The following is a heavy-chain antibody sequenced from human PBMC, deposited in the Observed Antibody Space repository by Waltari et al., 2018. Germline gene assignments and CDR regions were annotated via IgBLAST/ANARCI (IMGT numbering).Heavy chain of an antibody. J-gene: IGHJ5*02. CDR3: ARLTSPTVAATPWFDP. CDR1: GGSITTTNW. D-gene: IGHD2-15*01. Sequence: QVQLQESGPGLVKPSGTLSLSCALSGGSITTTNWWSWVRQPPGGGLEWIGESYHSGGTNDNPSLNIRFTILVAKSKNQFSRKLSSVTAADTAVYYCARLTSPTVAATPWFDPWGQGTLVTVSS. V-gene: IGHV4-4*02. CDR2: SYHSGGT.